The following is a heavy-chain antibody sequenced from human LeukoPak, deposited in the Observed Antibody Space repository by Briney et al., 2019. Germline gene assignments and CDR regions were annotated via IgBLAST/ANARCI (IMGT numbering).Heavy chain of an antibody. J-gene: IGHJ5*02. V-gene: IGHV4-59*01. D-gene: IGHD3-10*01. Sequence: SETLSLTCTVSGGSISSYYWSWIRQPPGKGLEWIGYINYSGSTNYNPSLKSRVTISVDTSKNQFSLKLSSVTAADTAVYYCARGLGFGANWFDPWGQGTLVTVSS. CDR1: GGSISSYY. CDR3: ARGLGFGANWFDP. CDR2: INYSGST.